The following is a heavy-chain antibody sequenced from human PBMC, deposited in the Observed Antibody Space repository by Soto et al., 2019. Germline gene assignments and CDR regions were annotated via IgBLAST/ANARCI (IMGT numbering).Heavy chain of an antibody. CDR2: IYYSGST. CDR3: ARQGRYFDWFSDAFDI. Sequence: QVQLQESGPGLVKPSETLSLTCTVSGGSISSYYWSWIRQPPGKGLEWIGYIYYSGSTNYNPSLKSRVTISVDTSKNQFSLKLSSETAADTAVYYCARQGRYFDWFSDAFDIWGQGTMVTVSS. J-gene: IGHJ3*02. D-gene: IGHD3-9*01. CDR1: GGSISSYY. V-gene: IGHV4-59*08.